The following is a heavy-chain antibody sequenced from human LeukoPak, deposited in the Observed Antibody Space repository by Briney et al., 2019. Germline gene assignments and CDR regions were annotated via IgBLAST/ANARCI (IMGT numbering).Heavy chain of an antibody. V-gene: IGHV1-69*04. D-gene: IGHD4-17*01. CDR3: AIGFPHDYGDYGGWFDP. Sequence: ASVSVSCKASGGTFSSYAISWVRQAPGQGREGRGRIIPIRGIANYAQKFEGRVTITADKSTSTAYLQLSSLRSDDTAVYYCAIGFPHDYGDYGGWFDPWGQGTLVTVSS. CDR2: IIPIRGIA. CDR1: GGTFSSYA. J-gene: IGHJ5*02.